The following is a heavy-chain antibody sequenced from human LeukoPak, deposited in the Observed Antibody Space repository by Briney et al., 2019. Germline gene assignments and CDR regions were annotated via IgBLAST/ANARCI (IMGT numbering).Heavy chain of an antibody. D-gene: IGHD4-17*01. Sequence: NSSETLSLTCTVSGGSISSGSYYWSWIRQPPGKGLEWIGYIYYSGSTNYNPSLKSRVTISVDTSKNQFSLKLSSVTAADTAVYYCARRTVTNYYYYMDVWGKGTTVTVSS. CDR2: IYYSGST. J-gene: IGHJ6*03. V-gene: IGHV4-61*01. CDR3: ARRTVTNYYYYMDV. CDR1: GGSISSGSYY.